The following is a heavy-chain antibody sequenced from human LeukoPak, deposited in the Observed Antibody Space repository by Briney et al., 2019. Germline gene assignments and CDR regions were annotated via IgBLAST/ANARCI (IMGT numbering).Heavy chain of an antibody. V-gene: IGHV1-2*02. CDR1: GYIFTGYY. Sequence: ASVKVSCKASGYIFTGYYMHWVRQAPGQGLEWMGWINPNSGGTNYAQKFQGRVTMTRDTSISTAYMELSRLRSDDTAVYYCARGGSSGYYHWFDPWGQGTLVTVSS. CDR2: INPNSGGT. J-gene: IGHJ5*02. D-gene: IGHD3-22*01. CDR3: ARGGSSGYYHWFDP.